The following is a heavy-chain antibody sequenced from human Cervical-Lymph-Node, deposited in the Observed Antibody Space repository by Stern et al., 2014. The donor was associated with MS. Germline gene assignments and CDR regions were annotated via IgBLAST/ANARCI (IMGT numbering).Heavy chain of an antibody. Sequence: VQLQESGPGLVKPSETLSLTCTVSGVSISNNYWTWIRQPPGKGLEWIGYIFYTGTTNYNPSLASRVTMSVDISKNQISLKLRSVTAADTAVYYCARQGATTVTADYWGQGTLVTVSS. V-gene: IGHV4-59*08. J-gene: IGHJ4*02. CDR1: GVSISNNY. D-gene: IGHD1-26*01. CDR2: IFYTGTT. CDR3: ARQGATTVTADY.